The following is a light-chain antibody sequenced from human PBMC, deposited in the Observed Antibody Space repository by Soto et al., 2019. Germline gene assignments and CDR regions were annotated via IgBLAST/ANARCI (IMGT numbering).Light chain of an antibody. CDR2: CTS. J-gene: IGKJ4*01. Sequence: EVVLTQSPGTLSLSPGETATLSCRASQIVPVSDLAWYQQKPGQAPSLLIYCTSSRATGIPNRFSGSVSGTDFTLTISRLEPEDFALYYCQQYGIAPLARTFGGGTKVQMK. CDR3: QQYGIAPLART. CDR1: QIVPVSD. V-gene: IGKV3-20*01.